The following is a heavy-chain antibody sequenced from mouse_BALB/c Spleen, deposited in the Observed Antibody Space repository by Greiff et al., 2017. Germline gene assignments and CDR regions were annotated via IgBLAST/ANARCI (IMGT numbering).Heavy chain of an antibody. CDR2: INPSNGRT. V-gene: IGHV1S81*02. Sequence: QVQLQQPGAELVKPGASVKLSCKASGYTFTSYWMHWVKQRPGQGLEWIGEINPSNGRTNYNEKFKSKATLTVDKSSSTAYMQLSSLTSEDSAVYYCARSGYGSSYRWYFDVWGAGTTVTVSS. CDR3: ARSGYGSSYRWYFDV. D-gene: IGHD1-1*01. CDR1: GYTFTSYW. J-gene: IGHJ1*01.